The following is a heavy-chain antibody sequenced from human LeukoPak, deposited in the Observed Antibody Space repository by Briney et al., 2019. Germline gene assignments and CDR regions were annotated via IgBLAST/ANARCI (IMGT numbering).Heavy chain of an antibody. J-gene: IGHJ4*02. V-gene: IGHV3-7*03. D-gene: IGHD3-10*01. CDR2: IKQDGSEK. CDR3: ARAKSKNMVRGLIMRRESRYYFDY. Sequence: GSLRLSCVASGFTFSSRDWMTWVRQAPGKGLEWVANIKQDGSEKNYVDSVKGRFTISRDNSKSTLYIQMNSLRAEDTAVYYCARAKSKNMVRGLIMRRESRYYFDYWGQGTLVTVSS. CDR1: GFTFSSRDW.